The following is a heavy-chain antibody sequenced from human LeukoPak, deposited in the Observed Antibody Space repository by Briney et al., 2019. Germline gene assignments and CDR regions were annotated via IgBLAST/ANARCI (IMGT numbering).Heavy chain of an antibody. J-gene: IGHJ4*02. CDR3: AKVRYGSGSYSDY. Sequence: GGSLRLSCAASGFTFSTSWMSWVRQVPGKGLEWVANIKKDGSETYYVDSVKGRFTISRDNAKNSLYLQMNSLRVEDTAAYYCAKVRYGSGSYSDYWGQGTLVTVSS. V-gene: IGHV3-7*03. D-gene: IGHD3-10*01. CDR1: GFTFSTSW. CDR2: IKKDGSET.